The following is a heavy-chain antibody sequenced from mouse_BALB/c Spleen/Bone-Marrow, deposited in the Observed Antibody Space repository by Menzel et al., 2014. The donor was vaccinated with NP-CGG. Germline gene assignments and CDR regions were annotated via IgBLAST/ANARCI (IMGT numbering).Heavy chain of an antibody. V-gene: IGHV3-1*02. CDR2: ITYSGST. Sequence: VQMQQSGPDLVKPSQSLSLTCPVTGYSITSGYNWHWIRQFPGNKLEWMGYITYSGSTTYNPSLKSRISITRDTSKNQFFLQLNSVTTEDTATYCCGRGGLLWSSFEYWGQGTLVSVSA. CDR3: GRGGLLWSSFEY. CDR1: GYSITSGYN. D-gene: IGHD2-10*01. J-gene: IGHJ3*01.